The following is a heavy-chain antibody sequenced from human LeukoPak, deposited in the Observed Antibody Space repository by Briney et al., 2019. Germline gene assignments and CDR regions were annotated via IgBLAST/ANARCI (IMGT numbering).Heavy chain of an antibody. CDR2: IKPDGREK. V-gene: IGHV3-7*01. Sequence: GGSLRLSCAASGFTFSNAWMSWVRQAPGKGLEWVANIKPDGREKYYVDSVKGRFTISRDNAKNSLYMQMNSLRAEDTAVYYCASGGGATRSGYAFDMWGQGTMVTVSS. J-gene: IGHJ3*02. CDR1: GFTFSNAW. D-gene: IGHD1-26*01. CDR3: ASGGGATRSGYAFDM.